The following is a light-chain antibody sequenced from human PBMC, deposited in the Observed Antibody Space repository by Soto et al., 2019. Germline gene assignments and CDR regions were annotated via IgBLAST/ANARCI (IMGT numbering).Light chain of an antibody. CDR1: QSSSNW. CDR2: KTF. J-gene: IGKJ1*01. V-gene: IGKV1-5*03. CDR3: QQYQRFWT. Sequence: DIQMTQSPSTLSASVEDRVTITCRASQSSSNWLAWYQEKPGTAPKLLIYKTFNLESGVPQKCRGSVSGTEFTLTIRSLQPDDFATYYCQQYQRFWTFGKGTKVDVK.